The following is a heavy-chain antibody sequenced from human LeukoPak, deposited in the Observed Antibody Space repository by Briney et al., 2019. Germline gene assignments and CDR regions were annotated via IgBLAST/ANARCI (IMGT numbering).Heavy chain of an antibody. V-gene: IGHV3-48*01. D-gene: IGHD3-22*01. CDR2: ISGSSPIMSSSRSTI. CDR3: VRPFHYYDSSGGSY. J-gene: IGHJ4*02. Sequence: GGSLRLSCAASGFTFSSYSMNWVRQAPGKGLEWVSYISGSSPIMSSSRSTIYYADSVKGRFTISRDNSKNTLYLQMSNLRAEDTAVYYCVRPFHYYDSSGGSYWGQGTLVTVSS. CDR1: GFTFSSYS.